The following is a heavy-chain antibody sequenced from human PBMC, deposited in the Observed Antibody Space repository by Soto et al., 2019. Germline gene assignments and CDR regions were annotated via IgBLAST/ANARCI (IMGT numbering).Heavy chain of an antibody. D-gene: IGHD5-12*01. Sequence: GSLRLSCTASGFTFGDYAMSWFRQAPGKGLEWVGFIRSKAYGGTTEYAASVKGRFTISRDDSKSIAYLQMNSLKTEDTAVYYCTREDIVATIMGYYYYYMDVWGKGTTVTVSS. J-gene: IGHJ6*03. CDR1: GFTFGDYA. CDR2: IRSKAYGGTT. CDR3: TREDIVATIMGYYYYYMDV. V-gene: IGHV3-49*03.